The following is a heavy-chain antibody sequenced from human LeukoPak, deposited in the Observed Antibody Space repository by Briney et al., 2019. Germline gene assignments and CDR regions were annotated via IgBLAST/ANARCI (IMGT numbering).Heavy chain of an antibody. CDR2: IYYSGST. V-gene: IGHV4-39*01. Sequence: SETLSLTCTVSGGSISSSTYYWGWIRQPPGKGLEWIGSIYYSGSTYYNPSLKSRVTISVDTSKNQFSLKLSSVTAAGTAVYYCARREVVVINVFDPWGQGTLVTVSS. D-gene: IGHD3-22*01. CDR1: GGSISSSTYY. CDR3: ARREVVVINVFDP. J-gene: IGHJ5*02.